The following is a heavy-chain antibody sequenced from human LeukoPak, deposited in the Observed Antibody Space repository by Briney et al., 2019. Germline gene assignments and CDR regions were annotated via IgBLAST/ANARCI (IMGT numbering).Heavy chain of an antibody. CDR3: ARGGMIYYDNSGYYYFDY. CDR1: GFTFSSYS. J-gene: IGHJ4*02. CDR2: ISSSSSYI. D-gene: IGHD3-22*01. Sequence: GGSLRLSCAASGFTFSSYSMNWVRQAPGKGLEWVSSISSSSSYIYYADSVKGRFTISRDNAKNSLYLQMNSLRAEDTAVYYCARGGMIYYDNSGYYYFDYWGQGTLVTVSS. V-gene: IGHV3-21*01.